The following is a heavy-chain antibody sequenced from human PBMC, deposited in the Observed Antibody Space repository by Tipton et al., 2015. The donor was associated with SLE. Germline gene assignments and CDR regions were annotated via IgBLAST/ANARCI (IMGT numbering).Heavy chain of an antibody. CDR2: IIPIFGTA. CDR3: ARGRLRYYYGSGSPNWFDP. Sequence: QLVQSGAEVKKPGSSVKVSCKASGGTFSSYSISWVRQAPGQGLEWMGRIIPIFGTANYAQRFQGRVTITADESTSTAYMELSSLRSEDTAVYYCARGRLRYYYGSGSPNWFDPWGQGTLVTVSS. D-gene: IGHD3-10*01. J-gene: IGHJ5*02. V-gene: IGHV1-69*18. CDR1: GGTFSSYS.